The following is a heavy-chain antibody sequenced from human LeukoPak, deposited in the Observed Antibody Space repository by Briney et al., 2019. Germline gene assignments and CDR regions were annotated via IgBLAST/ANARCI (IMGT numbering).Heavy chain of an antibody. D-gene: IGHD3-22*01. CDR3: ARDLYRIVVVPHYFDY. J-gene: IGHJ4*02. CDR1: GFTFSNYW. V-gene: IGHV3-7*01. CDR2: IKEDGSEK. Sequence: GGSLRLSCAASGFTFSNYWMSWVRQAPGKGLEWVANIKEDGSEKYYVDSVKGRFTISRDNAKKSLYLQMNSLRAEDTAVYYCARDLYRIVVVPHYFDYWRQGALVTVSS.